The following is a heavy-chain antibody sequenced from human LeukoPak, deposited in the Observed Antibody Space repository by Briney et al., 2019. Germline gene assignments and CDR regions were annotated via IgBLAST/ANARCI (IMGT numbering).Heavy chain of an antibody. CDR3: ARPYSIARYCSGGSCPLYYYYGMDV. D-gene: IGHD2-15*01. CDR1: GGTFSSYA. J-gene: IGHJ6*02. CDR2: IIPILGIA. V-gene: IGHV1-69*04. Sequence: SVKVSCKASGGTFSSYAISWVRQAPGQGLEWMGRIIPILGIANYAQKFQGRVTITADKSTSTAYMELSSLRSEDTAVYYCARPYSIARYCSGGSCPLYYYYGMDVWGQGTTVTVSS.